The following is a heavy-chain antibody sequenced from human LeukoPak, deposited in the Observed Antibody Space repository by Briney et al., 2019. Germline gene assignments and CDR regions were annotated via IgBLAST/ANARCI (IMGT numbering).Heavy chain of an antibody. CDR1: GFTFDDYA. D-gene: IGHD6-13*01. CDR3: AKDPSFRSSWYLDWFDP. CDR2: ISWNSGSI. V-gene: IGHV3-9*01. Sequence: GGSLRLSCAASGFTFDDYAMHWVRQAPGKGLEWVSGISWNSGSIGYADSVKGRFTISRDNAKNSLYLQMNSLRAEDTALYYCAKDPSFRSSWYLDWFDPWGQGTLVTVSS. J-gene: IGHJ5*02.